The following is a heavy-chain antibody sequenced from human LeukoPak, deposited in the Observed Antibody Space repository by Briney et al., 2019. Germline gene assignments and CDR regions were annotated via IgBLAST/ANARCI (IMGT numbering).Heavy chain of an antibody. V-gene: IGHV3-23*01. Sequence: GGSLRLSCAASGFTFSSYAMSWVRQAPGKGLEWVSSISGSGGSTYYADSVKGRFTISRDNSKNTLYLQMNSLRAEDTAVYYCEKNGAVGRLLSYYFDYWGQGTLVTVSS. CDR3: EKNGAVGRLLSYYFDY. CDR1: GFTFSSYA. J-gene: IGHJ4*02. D-gene: IGHD2-15*01. CDR2: ISGSGGST.